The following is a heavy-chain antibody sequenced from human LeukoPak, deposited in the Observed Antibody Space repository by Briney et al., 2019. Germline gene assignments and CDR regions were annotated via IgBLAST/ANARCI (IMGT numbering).Heavy chain of an antibody. Sequence: ASVKVSCKASGYTFTSYAMHWVRQAPGQRLEWMGWINAGNGNTKYSRKFQGRVTITRDTSASTAYMELSSLRSEDTAVYYCARGPPPIEQWLVGRRGNWFDPWGQGTLVTVSS. V-gene: IGHV1-3*01. J-gene: IGHJ5*02. CDR2: INAGNGNT. CDR1: GYTFTSYA. CDR3: ARGPPPIEQWLVGRRGNWFDP. D-gene: IGHD6-19*01.